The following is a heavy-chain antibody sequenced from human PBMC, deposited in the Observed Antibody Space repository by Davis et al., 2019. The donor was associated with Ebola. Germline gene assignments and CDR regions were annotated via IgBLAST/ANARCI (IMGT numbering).Heavy chain of an antibody. CDR1: GVSISRHY. V-gene: IGHV4-59*03. D-gene: IGHD3-10*01. Sequence: PGGSLRLSCTVSGVSISRHYWSWIRQPPGKRLEWIGFIYYTGSAYYNSSLASRATISVDTSKNQFSLKLTSVTAADTAMYYCSERGSSVWGQGTLVTVSS. CDR2: IYYTGSA. CDR3: SERGSSV. J-gene: IGHJ4*02.